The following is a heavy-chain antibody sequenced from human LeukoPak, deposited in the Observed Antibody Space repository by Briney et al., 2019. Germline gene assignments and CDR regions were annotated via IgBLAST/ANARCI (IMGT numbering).Heavy chain of an antibody. J-gene: IGHJ3*02. CDR1: GFTFSSYS. CDR3: AREDDYGDRGDAFDI. D-gene: IGHD4-17*01. V-gene: IGHV3-21*01. Sequence: GRSLRLSCAASGFTFSSYSTNWVRQAPGKGLEWVSYISSSSSYIYYADSVKGRFTISRDNAKNSLYLQMNSLRAEDTAVYDCAREDDYGDRGDAFDIWGQGTMVTVSS. CDR2: ISSSSSYI.